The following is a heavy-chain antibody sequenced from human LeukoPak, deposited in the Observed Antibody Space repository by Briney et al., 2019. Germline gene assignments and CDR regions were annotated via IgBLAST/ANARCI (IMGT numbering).Heavy chain of an antibody. CDR1: GFTFSNYG. V-gene: IGHV3-23*01. CDR3: AKVASLYCSGGSCYFDY. J-gene: IGHJ4*02. CDR2: ISGSGGST. Sequence: GGSLRLSCAASGFTFSNYGMSWVRQAPGKGLEWVSAISGSGGSTNYADSVKGRFTISRDYSKNTLYLQMNSLRAEDTAVYYCAKVASLYCSGGSCYFDYWGQGTLVTVSS. D-gene: IGHD2-15*01.